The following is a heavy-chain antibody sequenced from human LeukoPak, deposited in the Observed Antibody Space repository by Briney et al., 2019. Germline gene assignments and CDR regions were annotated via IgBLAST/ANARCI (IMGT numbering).Heavy chain of an antibody. J-gene: IGHJ4*02. CDR1: GYTFTSYY. V-gene: IGHV1-46*01. D-gene: IGHD3-22*01. CDR3: ARGLRDSSGYYYRYFDY. Sequence: ASVKVSCKASGYTFTSYYMHWVRQAPGQGLEWMGIINPSGGSTSYAQKFQGRVTMTRDTSTSTVYMELSSLRAEDTAVYYCARGLRDSSGYYYRYFDYWGQGTLVTVSS. CDR2: INPSGGST.